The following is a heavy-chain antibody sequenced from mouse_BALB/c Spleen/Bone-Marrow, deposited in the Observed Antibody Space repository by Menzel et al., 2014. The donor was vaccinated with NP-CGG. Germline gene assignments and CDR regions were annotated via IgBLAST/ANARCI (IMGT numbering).Heavy chain of an antibody. D-gene: IGHD2-4*01. J-gene: IGHJ3*01. CDR3: ASSTMITTGFAY. Sequence: QVQLKESGPGLVAPSHTLSITCTASGFSLTGYGVNWVRQPPGKGLEWLGMIWGDGSTDYNSALKSRLSISKDNSKSQVFLKMNSLQTDDTARYYCASSTMITTGFAYWGQGTLVTVSA. CDR1: GFSLTGYG. CDR2: IWGDGST. V-gene: IGHV2-6-7*01.